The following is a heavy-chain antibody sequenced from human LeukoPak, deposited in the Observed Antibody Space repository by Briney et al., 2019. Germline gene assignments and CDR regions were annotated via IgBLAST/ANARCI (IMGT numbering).Heavy chain of an antibody. CDR3: ARPGFWSGYYVDY. Sequence: SETLSLTCAVSGYSISSGYYWGWIRQPPGKGLEWIGSIYHNGSTYYNPSLKSRVTISVDTSKNQFSLKLSSVTAADTAVYYCARPGFWSGYYVDYWGQGTLVTVSS. CDR2: IYHNGST. D-gene: IGHD3-3*01. J-gene: IGHJ4*02. CDR1: GYSISSGYY. V-gene: IGHV4-38-2*01.